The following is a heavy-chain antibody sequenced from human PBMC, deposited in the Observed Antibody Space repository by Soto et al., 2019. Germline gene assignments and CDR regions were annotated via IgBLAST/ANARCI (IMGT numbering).Heavy chain of an antibody. D-gene: IGHD6-13*01. Sequence: ASVKVSCKASGYTFTSYGISWLRQAPGQGLEWMGWISAYNGNTNYAQKLQGRVTMTTDTSTSTAYMELRSLRSDDTAVYYCARQEAAAGAYYYYGMDVWGQGTTVTVSS. CDR3: ARQEAAAGAYYYYGMDV. V-gene: IGHV1-18*01. J-gene: IGHJ6*02. CDR2: ISAYNGNT. CDR1: GYTFTSYG.